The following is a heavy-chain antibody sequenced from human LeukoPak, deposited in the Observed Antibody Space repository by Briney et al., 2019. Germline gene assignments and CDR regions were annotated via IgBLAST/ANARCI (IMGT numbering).Heavy chain of an antibody. CDR3: ARAAPGDCSGGSCYSEYNWFDP. D-gene: IGHD2-15*01. CDR2: INAGNGNT. CDR1: GYTFTIYA. V-gene: IGHV1-3*01. Sequence: ASVTVSFTASGYTFTIYAMHWVRQAPGQRREWMGWINAGNGNTKYSQKFQGRVTITRDTSASTAYMELSSLRSEDTAVYYCARAAPGDCSGGSCYSEYNWFDPWGQGTLVTVSS. J-gene: IGHJ5*02.